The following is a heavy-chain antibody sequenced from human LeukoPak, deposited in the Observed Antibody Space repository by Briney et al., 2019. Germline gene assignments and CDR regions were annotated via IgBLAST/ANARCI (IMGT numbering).Heavy chain of an antibody. Sequence: PMASVKVSCKASGYTFTSYGISWVRQAPGQGLEWMGWISAYNGNTNYAQKLQGRVTMTTDTSTSTAYMELRSLRSDDTAVYYCARDSVGALFPRMGYYYGMDVWGQGTTVTVSS. CDR3: ARDSVGALFPRMGYYYGMDV. D-gene: IGHD1-26*01. CDR1: GYTFTSYG. CDR2: ISAYNGNT. J-gene: IGHJ6*02. V-gene: IGHV1-18*01.